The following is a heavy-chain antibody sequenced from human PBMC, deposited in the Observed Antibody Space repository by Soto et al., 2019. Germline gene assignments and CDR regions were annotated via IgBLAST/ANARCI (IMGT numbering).Heavy chain of an antibody. J-gene: IGHJ6*02. Sequence: PSETLSLTCTVSGGSISSGGYYWSWIRQHPGKGLEWIGYIYYSGSTYYNPSLKSRVTISVDTSKNQFSLKLSSVTAADTAVYYCAIDGTHYYGSSDYYYYGMDVWGQGTTVTVSS. CDR2: IYYSGST. CDR1: GGSISSGGYY. CDR3: AIDGTHYYGSSDYYYYGMDV. D-gene: IGHD3-10*01. V-gene: IGHV4-31*03.